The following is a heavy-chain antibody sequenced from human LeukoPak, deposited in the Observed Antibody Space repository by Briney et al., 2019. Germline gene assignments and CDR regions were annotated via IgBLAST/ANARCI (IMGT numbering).Heavy chain of an antibody. CDR2: ISYSGNI. V-gene: IGHV4-59*08. J-gene: IGHJ2*01. CDR1: GGPISSYF. D-gene: IGHD5-12*01. Sequence: SETLSLTCTVSGGPISSYFWSWLRQPPGKLLEWIGYISYSGNIDYNPSLKSRVTLSVDTSKNRLSLKLSPVTAADTAVYYCARKSSRGGFNGYDYWYFDLWGRGTLVTVSS. CDR3: ARKSSRGGFNGYDYWYFDL.